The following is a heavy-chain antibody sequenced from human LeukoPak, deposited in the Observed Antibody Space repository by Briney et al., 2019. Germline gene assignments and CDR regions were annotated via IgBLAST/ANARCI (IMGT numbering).Heavy chain of an antibody. CDR1: GFTFSTYW. CDR2: IKQDGSEK. V-gene: IGHV3-7*03. Sequence: GGSLRLSCAASGFTFSTYWMTWVRQAPGKGLEWVANIKQDGSEKNYVDSVKGRFTISRDNAKNSLDLQMNSLRAEDTAVYYCAKGGKWDVTPFDYWGQGTLVTVSS. D-gene: IGHD1-26*01. CDR3: AKGGKWDVTPFDY. J-gene: IGHJ4*02.